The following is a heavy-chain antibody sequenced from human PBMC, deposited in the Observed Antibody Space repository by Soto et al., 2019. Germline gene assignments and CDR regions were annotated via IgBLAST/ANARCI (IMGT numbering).Heavy chain of an antibody. CDR3: ARDGDYFGSGSPPLLSR. V-gene: IGHV4-31*03. CDR1: GGSITSGGYC. CDR2: IYYSGST. D-gene: IGHD3-10*01. Sequence: QVQLQESGPGLVKPSQTLSLTCTVSGGSITSGGYCWTWIRQHPVKGLEWMGHIYYSGSTSYNPSLKSRVTISIDTSKNQFSLKLTSVTAADTAVYYCARDGDYFGSGSPPLLSRWGLGTLVTVSS. J-gene: IGHJ4*02.